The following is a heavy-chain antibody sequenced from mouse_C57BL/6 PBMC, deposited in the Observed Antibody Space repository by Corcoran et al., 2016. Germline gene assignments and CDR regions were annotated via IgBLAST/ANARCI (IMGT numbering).Heavy chain of an antibody. J-gene: IGHJ1*03. CDR2: INTYSGVP. CDR1: GYTFTTYG. V-gene: IGHV9-3*01. CDR3: ARGVTTVDWYFDV. D-gene: IGHD1-1*01. Sequence: QIQLVQSGPELKKPGETVKISCKASGYTFTTYGMSWVKQAPGKGLKWMGWINTYSGVPTYADDFKGRFAFSLETSASTAYLQINNLKNEDTATNFGARGVTTVDWYFDVWGTGTTVTVSS.